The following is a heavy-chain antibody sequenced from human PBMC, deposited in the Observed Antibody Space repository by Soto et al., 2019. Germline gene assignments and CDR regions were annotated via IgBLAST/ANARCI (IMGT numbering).Heavy chain of an antibody. V-gene: IGHV4-59*08. CDR1: GGSISSYY. D-gene: IGHD6-19*01. CDR2: IYYSGST. J-gene: IGHJ4*02. Sequence: QVQLQESGPGLVKPSETLSLTCTVSGGSISSYYWSWIRQPPGKGLEWIGYIYYSGSTNYNPSLKSRVTISVDTCKNPFSLKLSSVTAADTAVYYDARHVQWLVTFDYGGQGILVTVSS. CDR3: ARHVQWLVTFDY.